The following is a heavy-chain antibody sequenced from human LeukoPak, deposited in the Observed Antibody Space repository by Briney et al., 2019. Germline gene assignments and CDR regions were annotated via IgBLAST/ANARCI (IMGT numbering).Heavy chain of an antibody. J-gene: IGHJ4*02. D-gene: IGHD6-19*01. Sequence: SETLSLTCTVSGGSISSYYWSWIRQPPGKGLEWIGYIYYSGSTNYNPSLKSRVTISVDTSKNQFSLKLTSVTAADTAVYYCARLAHPTSSGWHFDYWGQGTLVTVSS. CDR3: ARLAHPTSSGWHFDY. V-gene: IGHV4-59*01. CDR1: GGSISSYY. CDR2: IYYSGST.